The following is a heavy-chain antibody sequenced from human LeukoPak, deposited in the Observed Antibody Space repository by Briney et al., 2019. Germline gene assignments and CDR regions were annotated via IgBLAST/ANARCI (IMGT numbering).Heavy chain of an antibody. CDR2: IYSRGST. D-gene: IGHD1-26*01. CDR3: ARDDAAGIVGATPGDY. V-gene: IGHV4-4*07. J-gene: IGHJ4*02. Sequence: SETLSLTCTVSGGSISSYYWSWIRQPAGKGLEWIVRIYSRGSTNFNPSLKSRVTISVDTSKIQFSLKLSSVTAADTAVYYCARDDAAGIVGATPGDYWGQGTLVTVSS. CDR1: GGSISSYY.